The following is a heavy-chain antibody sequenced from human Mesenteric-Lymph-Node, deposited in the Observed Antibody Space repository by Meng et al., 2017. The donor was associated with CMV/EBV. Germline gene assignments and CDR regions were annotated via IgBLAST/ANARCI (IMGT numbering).Heavy chain of an antibody. CDR2: FYYGGST. CDR1: GDSISSDGYY. Sequence: CTVSGDSISSDGYYWGWIRQHPGKGLEWIGYFYYGGSTYYNPSLISRATISADTSKNHFSLKLNSVTDADTAIYYCTRLPVSTTSFDYWGQGTLVTVSS. V-gene: IGHV4-31*03. J-gene: IGHJ4*02. CDR3: TRLPVSTTSFDY. D-gene: IGHD5/OR15-5a*01.